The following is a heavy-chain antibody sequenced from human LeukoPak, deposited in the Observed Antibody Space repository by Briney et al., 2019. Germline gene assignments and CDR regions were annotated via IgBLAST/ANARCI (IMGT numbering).Heavy chain of an antibody. CDR2: ISYDGNYR. V-gene: IGHV3-30*04. CDR3: TKDRGGYTYYPFLSYFFDS. J-gene: IGHJ4*02. CDR1: GLTFSSYA. D-gene: IGHD5-12*01. Sequence: GRSLRLSCAASGLTFSSYAMHWVRQAPGKGLEWVTVISYDGNYRNYADSVKGRFTISRDDSKNTLYLQMNSLTTEDTAVYYCTKDRGGYTYYPFLSYFFDSWGQGTLVTVSS.